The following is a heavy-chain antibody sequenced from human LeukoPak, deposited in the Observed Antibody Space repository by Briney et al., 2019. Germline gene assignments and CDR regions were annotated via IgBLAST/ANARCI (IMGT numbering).Heavy chain of an antibody. D-gene: IGHD3-3*01. CDR2: ISSSSSTI. V-gene: IGHV3-48*04. J-gene: IGHJ4*02. CDR3: ARPRLRFLEWLLLDY. CDR1: GFTFSSYS. Sequence: GGSLRLSCAASGFTFSSYSMNWVRQAPGKGLGWVSYISSSSSTIYYADSVKGRFTISRDNAKNSLYLQMNSLRADDTAVYYCARPRLRFLEWLLLDYWGQGTLVTVSS.